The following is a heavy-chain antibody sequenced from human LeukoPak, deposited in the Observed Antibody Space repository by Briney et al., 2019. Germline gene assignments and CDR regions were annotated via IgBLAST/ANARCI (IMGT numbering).Heavy chain of an antibody. CDR3: ARGSGYSSDNWFDP. CDR2: IKQDGSEK. Sequence: GGSLRLSCAGSGFTFSSYWMSWVRQAPGKGLEWVANIKQDGSEKYHVDSLKGRFTISRDNAKNSLYLQMNSLRAEDTAVYYCARGSGYSSDNWFDPWGQGTLVTVSS. CDR1: GFTFSSYW. D-gene: IGHD6-19*01. J-gene: IGHJ5*02. V-gene: IGHV3-7*04.